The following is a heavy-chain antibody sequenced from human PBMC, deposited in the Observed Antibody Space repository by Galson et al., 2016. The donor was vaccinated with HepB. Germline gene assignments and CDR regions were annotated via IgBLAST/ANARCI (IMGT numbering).Heavy chain of an antibody. CDR1: GYTLTELS. V-gene: IGHV1-24*01. Sequence: SVKVSCKVSGYTLTELSMHWVRQAPGKGLEWMGGFDPELGETVYAQGFQDRATMTEDTSVDTAYMELNSLKSEDTAVYYGATALIMGRGGIVNPFDLWGQGTLVTVSS. CDR3: ATALIMGRGGIVNPFDL. D-gene: IGHD3-10*01. CDR2: FDPELGET. J-gene: IGHJ4*02.